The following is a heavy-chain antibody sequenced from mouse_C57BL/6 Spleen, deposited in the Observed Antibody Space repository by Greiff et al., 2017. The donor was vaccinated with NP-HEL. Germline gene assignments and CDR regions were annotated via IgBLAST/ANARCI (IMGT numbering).Heavy chain of an antibody. CDR1: GYTFTSYT. J-gene: IGHJ2*01. CDR2: INPSSGYT. CDR3: ARGGGGLDFDY. Sequence: QVQLQQSGAELARPGASVKMSCKASGYTFTSYTMHWVKQRPGQGLEWIGYINPSSGYTKYNQKFKDKATLTADKSSSTAYMQLSSLTSEDSAVYYCARGGGGLDFDYWGQGTTLTVSS. D-gene: IGHD3-3*01. V-gene: IGHV1-4*01.